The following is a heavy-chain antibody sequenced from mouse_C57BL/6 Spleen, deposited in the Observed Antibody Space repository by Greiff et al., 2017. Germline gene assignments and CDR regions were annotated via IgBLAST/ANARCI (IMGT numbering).Heavy chain of an antibody. CDR2: ISDGGSYT. Sequence: EVQLQQSGGGLVKPGGSLKLSCAASGFTFSSYAMSWVRQTPEKRLEWVATISDGGSYTYYPDNVKGRFTISRDNAKNNLYLQMSHLKSEDTAMYYCAREGTRGENAMDYWGQGTSVTVSS. CDR1: GFTFSSYA. V-gene: IGHV5-4*01. J-gene: IGHJ4*01. D-gene: IGHD3-3*01. CDR3: AREGTRGENAMDY.